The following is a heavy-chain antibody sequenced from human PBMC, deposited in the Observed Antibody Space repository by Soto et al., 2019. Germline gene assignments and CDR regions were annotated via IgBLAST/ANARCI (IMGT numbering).Heavy chain of an antibody. D-gene: IGHD4-17*01. Sequence: QLLESGGGLVPPGGSLRLSCAASGFTFSNYAMSWVRQAPGKGLEWVAGISGSDGRTFHADPVKGRFTISRDNSRNPLYRQMSRLRAQDTAVYYCARDQDDHGDSVLGDSYYYHSYGLDVWGPGTTVTVSS. V-gene: IGHV3-23*01. CDR3: ARDQDDHGDSVLGDSYYYHSYGLDV. J-gene: IGHJ6*02. CDR2: ISGSDGRT. CDR1: GFTFSNYA.